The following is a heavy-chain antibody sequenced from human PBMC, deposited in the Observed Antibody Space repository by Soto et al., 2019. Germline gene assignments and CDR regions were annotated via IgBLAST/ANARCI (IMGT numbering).Heavy chain of an antibody. Sequence: GGSLRLSCATSGLTFGNYWMHWVRQAPGKGLEWASRMNSDGSTTNYADSVKGRFTVSRDNARNTLYLQMNSLRAEDTAVYYCATAEVDYWGPGTLVTVSS. CDR2: MNSDGSTT. CDR1: GLTFGNYW. V-gene: IGHV3-74*01. CDR3: ATAEVDY. J-gene: IGHJ4*02.